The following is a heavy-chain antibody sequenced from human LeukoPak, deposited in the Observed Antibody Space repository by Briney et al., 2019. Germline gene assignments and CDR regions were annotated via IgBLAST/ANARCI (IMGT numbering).Heavy chain of an antibody. Sequence: SETLSLTCTVSGGSISSYDWSWIRQPPGKGLEWIGYIYYSGSTNYNPSLKSRVTILVDTSKNQFSLKLSSVTAADTAVYYCARARVGAAGFDYWGQGTLVTVSS. D-gene: IGHD2-15*01. CDR3: ARARVGAAGFDY. V-gene: IGHV4-59*01. CDR2: IYYSGST. CDR1: GGSISSYD. J-gene: IGHJ4*02.